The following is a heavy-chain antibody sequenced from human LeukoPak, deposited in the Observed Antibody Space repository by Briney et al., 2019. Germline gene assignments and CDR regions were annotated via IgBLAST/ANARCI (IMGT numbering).Heavy chain of an antibody. J-gene: IGHJ6*02. D-gene: IGHD3-16*01. CDR3: ARAYWGYYYYYGMDV. Sequence: GASVKVSCKASGYTFTSYDINWVRQATGQELEWMGWMNPNSGNTGYAQKFQGRVTMTRNTSISTAYMELSSLRSEDTAVYYCARAYWGYYYYYGMDVWGQGTTVTVSS. CDR2: MNPNSGNT. CDR1: GYTFTSYD. V-gene: IGHV1-8*01.